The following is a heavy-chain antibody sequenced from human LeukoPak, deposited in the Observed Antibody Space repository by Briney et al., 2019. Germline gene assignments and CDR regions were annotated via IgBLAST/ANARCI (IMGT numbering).Heavy chain of an antibody. V-gene: IGHV1-69*04. J-gene: IGHJ4*02. Sequence: SVKVSCKASGGTFSSYAISWVRQAPGQGLEWMGRIIPILGIANYAQKFQGRVTITADKSTSTAYMELSSLRSEDTAVYFCARGASLTYYSEIGDFYLFDYWGQGTLVTVSS. CDR2: IIPILGIA. D-gene: IGHD3-22*01. CDR3: ARGASLTYYSEIGDFYLFDY. CDR1: GGTFSSYA.